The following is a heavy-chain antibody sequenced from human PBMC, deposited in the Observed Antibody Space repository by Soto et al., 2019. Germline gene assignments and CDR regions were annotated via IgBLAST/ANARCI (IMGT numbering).Heavy chain of an antibody. CDR3: STGRRGRGWLDF. CDR2: INHSGST. CDR1: GGSFSGYY. D-gene: IGHD6-19*01. V-gene: IGHV4-34*01. J-gene: IGHJ4*02. Sequence: PSETLSLTCAVYGGSFSGYYWSWIRQPPGKGLEWIGEINHSGSTNYNPSLKSRVTISVDTSKNQFSLKLSSVTAADTAVYYCSTGRRGRGWLDFWGQGTLVTVFS.